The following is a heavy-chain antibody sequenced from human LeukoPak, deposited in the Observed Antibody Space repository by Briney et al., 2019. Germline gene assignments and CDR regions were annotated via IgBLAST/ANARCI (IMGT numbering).Heavy chain of an antibody. J-gene: IGHJ4*02. CDR2: INHSGST. Sequence: SETLSLTCAVYGGSFSGYYWSWIRQPPGKGLEWIGEINHSGSTNYNPSLKSRVTISVDTSKNQFSLKLSSVTAADTAVYYCARVVVAATVYFDYWGQGTLVTVSP. CDR1: GGSFSGYY. V-gene: IGHV4-34*01. CDR3: ARVVVAATVYFDY. D-gene: IGHD2-15*01.